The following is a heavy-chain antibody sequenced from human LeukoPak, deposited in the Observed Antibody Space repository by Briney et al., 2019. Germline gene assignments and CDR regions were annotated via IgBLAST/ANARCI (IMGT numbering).Heavy chain of an antibody. Sequence: PGGSLRFSCAASGFIFRDYYMSWIRQAPGKGLEWVSYIISSGSTIYYADSVKGRFTISRDNAKNSLYLQMNSLRAEDTAVYYCARIQLWSRSVPGGWFDPWGQGTLVTVSS. CDR3: ARIQLWSRSVPGGWFDP. CDR1: GFIFRDYY. J-gene: IGHJ5*02. CDR2: IISSGSTI. D-gene: IGHD5-18*01. V-gene: IGHV3-11*04.